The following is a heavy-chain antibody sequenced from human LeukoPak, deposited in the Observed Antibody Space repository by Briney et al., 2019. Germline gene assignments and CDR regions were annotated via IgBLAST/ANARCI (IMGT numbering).Heavy chain of an antibody. CDR1: GYPRGTYA. J-gene: IGHJ4*02. Sequence: ASVKISCKASGYPRGTYAITWVRQAPGQGLEWMGWISTSNGHADYAHKFQDRVTMTTDSSTNTAYMELQSLRSDDMAVYYCAGPGNFYYDSWGRGTLVTVSS. D-gene: IGHD1-1*01. V-gene: IGHV1-18*03. CDR2: ISTSNGHA. CDR3: AGPGNFYYDS.